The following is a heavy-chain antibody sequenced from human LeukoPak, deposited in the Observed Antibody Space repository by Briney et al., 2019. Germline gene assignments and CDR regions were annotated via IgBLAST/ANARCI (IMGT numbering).Heavy chain of an antibody. J-gene: IGHJ5*02. D-gene: IGHD3-9*01. V-gene: IGHV3-9*01. Sequence: GGSLRLSCAASGFTFDDYAMHWVRQAPGKGLEWVSGISWNSGSIGYADSVKGRFTISRDNAKNSLYLQMNSLRAEDTALYYCAKDLGFDWLPSANNWFDPWGQGTLVTVSS. CDR1: GFTFDDYA. CDR2: ISWNSGSI. CDR3: AKDLGFDWLPSANNWFDP.